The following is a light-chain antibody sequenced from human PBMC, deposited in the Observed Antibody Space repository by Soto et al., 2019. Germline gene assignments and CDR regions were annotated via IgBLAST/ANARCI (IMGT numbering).Light chain of an antibody. CDR2: AAS. Sequence: DIQMTQSPSSVSASVGDRVTITCRASQDISNWLAWYQQRPGKAPNLLIYAASSLQTGVPSRFSGGGFGTDFTRTISSLQPEDFATDYCQQTKSYPLAFGGGTKVEIK. V-gene: IGKV1-12*01. CDR1: QDISNW. J-gene: IGKJ4*01. CDR3: QQTKSYPLA.